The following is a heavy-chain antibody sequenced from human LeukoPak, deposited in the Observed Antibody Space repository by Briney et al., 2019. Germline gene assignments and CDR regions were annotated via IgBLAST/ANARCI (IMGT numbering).Heavy chain of an antibody. CDR3: ARVRGYYGSGSYSYYYYYMDV. CDR2: ISSLSGTI. J-gene: IGHJ6*03. CDR1: GFTFSSYS. Sequence: GGSLRLSCAASGFTFSSYSMNWVRQAPGEGLEWVSYISSLSGTIYYADSVKGRFTISRDNAKNSLYLQMNSLRAEDTAVYYCARVRGYYGSGSYSYYYYYMDVWGKGTTVTVSS. V-gene: IGHV3-48*04. D-gene: IGHD3-10*01.